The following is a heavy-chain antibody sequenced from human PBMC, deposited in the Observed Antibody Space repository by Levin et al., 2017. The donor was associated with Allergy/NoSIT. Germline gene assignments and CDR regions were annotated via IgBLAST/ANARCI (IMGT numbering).Heavy chain of an antibody. D-gene: IGHD6-19*01. CDR3: ARVRSSGWYSPSIFDY. J-gene: IGHJ4*02. CDR2: INSDGSST. Sequence: GESLKISCAASGFTFSSYWMHWVRQAPGKGLVWVSRINSDGSSTSYADSVKGRFTISRDNAKNTLYLQMNSLRAEDTAVYYCARVRSSGWYSPSIFDYWGQGTLVTVSS. CDR1: GFTFSSYW. V-gene: IGHV3-74*01.